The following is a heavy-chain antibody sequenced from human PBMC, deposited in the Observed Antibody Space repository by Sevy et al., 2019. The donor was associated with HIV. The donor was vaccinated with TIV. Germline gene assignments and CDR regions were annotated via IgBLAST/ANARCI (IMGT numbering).Heavy chain of an antibody. CDR3: ARYYYDSSGYYYQRCYCDY. V-gene: IGHV3-21*01. J-gene: IGHJ4*02. CDR1: GFTFSSYS. D-gene: IGHD3-22*01. CDR2: ISSTSSYI. Sequence: GGSLRLSCAASGFTFSSYSMNWVRQAPGKGLEWVSSISSTSSYIYYAASVKGRLTISRENGKNSLYIQMNSLRAEDTALYYCARYYYDSSGYYYQRCYCDYWGQGTLVTVSS.